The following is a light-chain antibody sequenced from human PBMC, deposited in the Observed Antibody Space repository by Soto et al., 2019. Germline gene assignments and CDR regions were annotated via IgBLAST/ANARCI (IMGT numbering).Light chain of an antibody. CDR2: EVS. V-gene: IGLV2-14*01. J-gene: IGLJ2*01. Sequence: QSALTQPASVSGSPGQSITISCTGTSRDVGAYKYISWYQQHPGKAPKLIICEVSDRPSGVSNRFSGSKSGNTASLTISGLQAEDEADYFCTSYRGSSTLVFGGGTKLTVL. CDR1: SRDVGAYKY. CDR3: TSYRGSSTLV.